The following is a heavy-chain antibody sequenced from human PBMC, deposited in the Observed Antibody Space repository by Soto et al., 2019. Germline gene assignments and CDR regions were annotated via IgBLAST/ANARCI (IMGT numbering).Heavy chain of an antibody. CDR3: TSLTTVSSVRSDAFDV. CDR2: IYYSGST. CDR1: GGSISSYY. Sequence: QVQLQESGPGLVKPSETLSLTCTVSGGSISSYYWSWIRQPPGKGLEWIWYIYYSGSTNYNPSLKSQVTKSKSTSRDQFSLKLSSVTAAIGALYYCTSLTTVSSVRSDAFDVWCQGTMVTVSS. D-gene: IGHD4-4*01. J-gene: IGHJ3*01. V-gene: IGHV4-59*01.